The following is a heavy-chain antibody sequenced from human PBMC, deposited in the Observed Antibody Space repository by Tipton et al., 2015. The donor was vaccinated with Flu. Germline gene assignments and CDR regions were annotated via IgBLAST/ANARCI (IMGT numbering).Heavy chain of an antibody. Sequence: SLRLSCAVSGFTSSRYGMSWVRQAPGKGLEWVSGFSASRGTTYFADSVKGRFTISRDNYKNTLYLQMNSVRADDTAVYYCAKVIPEKVAGLDYWGQGTLVTVSS. D-gene: IGHD6-19*01. CDR1: GFTSSRYG. J-gene: IGHJ4*02. CDR2: FSASRGTT. V-gene: IGHV3-23*01. CDR3: AKVIPEKVAGLDY.